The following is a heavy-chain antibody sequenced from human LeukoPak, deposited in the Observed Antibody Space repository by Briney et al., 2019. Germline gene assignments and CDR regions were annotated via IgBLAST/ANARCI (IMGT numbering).Heavy chain of an antibody. J-gene: IGHJ4*02. CDR1: GGSFSGYY. CDR3: ARVIRQQLGIDY. CDR2: INHRGST. V-gene: IGHV4-34*01. D-gene: IGHD6-13*01. Sequence: SETLSLTCAVYGGSFSGYYWTWIRQTPGKGLEWIGEINHRGSTNYNPSLESRVTISVDTSKNHFSLDLTSVTAADTAVYYCARVIRQQLGIDYWGQGTLVTVSS.